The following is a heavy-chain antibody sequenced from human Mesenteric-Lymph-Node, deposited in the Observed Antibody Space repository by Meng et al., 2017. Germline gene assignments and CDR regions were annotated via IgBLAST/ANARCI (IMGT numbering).Heavy chain of an antibody. J-gene: IGHJ4*02. Sequence: GSLRLSCAVYGGSFSGYYWSWIRQPPGKGLEWIGEINHSGSTNYNPSLKSRVTISVDTSKNWFSLKLNSVTAADTAIYFCARGGALAGSPPVDYWGQGTLVTVSS. CDR2: INHSGST. D-gene: IGHD6-19*01. CDR1: GGSFSGYY. CDR3: ARGGALAGSPPVDY. V-gene: IGHV4-34*01.